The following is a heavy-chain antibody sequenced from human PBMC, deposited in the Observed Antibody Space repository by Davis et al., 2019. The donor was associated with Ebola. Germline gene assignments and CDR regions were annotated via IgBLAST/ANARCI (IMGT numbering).Heavy chain of an antibody. CDR3: ASFKIFGVVYDY. CDR1: GFTFSSYW. D-gene: IGHD3-3*01. Sequence: GESLKISCAASGFTFSSYWMSWVRQAPGKGLEWVANIKQDGSEKYYVDSVKGRFTISRDNAKNSLYLQSDSLRAEDTAVYYCASFKIFGVVYDYWGQGTLVTVSS. J-gene: IGHJ4*02. CDR2: IKQDGSEK. V-gene: IGHV3-7*01.